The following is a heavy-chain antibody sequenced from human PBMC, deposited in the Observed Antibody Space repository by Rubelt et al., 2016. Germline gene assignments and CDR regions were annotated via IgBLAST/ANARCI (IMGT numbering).Heavy chain of an antibody. V-gene: IGHV3-53*01. CDR2: GGTT. Sequence: GGTTNYADSVKGRFTISRDNSKNTLYLQMNSLRAEDTAVYYCARDLLGVAAPKGGDYWGQGTLVTVSS. J-gene: IGHJ4*02. D-gene: IGHD6-19*01. CDR3: ARDLLGVAAPKGGDY.